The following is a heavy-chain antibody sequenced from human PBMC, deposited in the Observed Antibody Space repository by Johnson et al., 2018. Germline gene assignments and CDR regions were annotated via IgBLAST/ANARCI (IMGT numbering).Heavy chain of an antibody. D-gene: IGHD1-14*01. CDR1: GFTVSSNF. Sequence: VQLVQSGGGLVQXGGSLRLSCGASGFTVSSNFMSWVRQAPGKGLEWVSVIYIDGSTYYADSVTGRFTISRATSKNTLYLQMKSLRPEDTAVYYCARRSPLTISWGDAFDIWGQGTMVTVSS. CDR2: IYIDGST. V-gene: IGHV3-66*02. CDR3: ARRSPLTISWGDAFDI. J-gene: IGHJ3*02.